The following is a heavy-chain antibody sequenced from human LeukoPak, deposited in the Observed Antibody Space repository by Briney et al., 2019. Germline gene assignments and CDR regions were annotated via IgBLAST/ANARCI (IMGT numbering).Heavy chain of an antibody. V-gene: IGHV3-30-3*01. CDR2: ISYGGSNK. Sequence: GRSLRLSCAASGFTFSSYAMHWVRQAPGKGLEWVAVISYGGSNKYYADSVKGRFTISRDNSKNTLYLQMNSLRAEDTAVYHCARRQATGYSSGGWAFDIWGQGTMVTVSS. CDR1: GFTFSSYA. J-gene: IGHJ3*02. CDR3: ARRQATGYSSGGWAFDI. D-gene: IGHD6-19*01.